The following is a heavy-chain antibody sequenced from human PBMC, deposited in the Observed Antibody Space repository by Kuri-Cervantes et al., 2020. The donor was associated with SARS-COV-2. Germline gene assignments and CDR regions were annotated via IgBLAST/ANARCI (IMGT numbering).Heavy chain of an antibody. CDR3: ARRAKMLRFLEWFPGYMDV. D-gene: IGHD3-3*01. CDR2: IYYSGST. CDR1: GGSISSSSYY. Sequence: SETLSLTCTVSGGSISSSSYYWGWIRQPPGKGLEWIGSIYYSGSTYYNPSLKSRVTISVDTSKNQFSLKLSSATAADTAVYYCARRAKMLRFLEWFPGYMDVWGKGTTVTVSS. J-gene: IGHJ6*03. V-gene: IGHV4-39*01.